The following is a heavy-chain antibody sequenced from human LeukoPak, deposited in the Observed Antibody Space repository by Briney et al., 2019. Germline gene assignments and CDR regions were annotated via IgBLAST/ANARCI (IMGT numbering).Heavy chain of an antibody. V-gene: IGHV3-23*01. CDR3: AKDLHSSSWYYFDY. CDR2: SCSGGST. J-gene: IGHJ4*02. D-gene: IGHD6-13*01. Sequence: SCSGGSTYYADSVKGRFTISRDNSKNTLYLQMNSLRAEDTAVYYCAKDLHSSSWYYFDYWGQGTLVTVSS.